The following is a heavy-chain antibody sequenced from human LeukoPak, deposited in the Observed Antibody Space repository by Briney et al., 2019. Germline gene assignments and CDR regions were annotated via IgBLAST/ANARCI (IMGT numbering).Heavy chain of an antibody. J-gene: IGHJ4*02. CDR3: ARERRSGTYFYFDY. Sequence: SETLSLTCTVSGGSISSSSYYWGWIRQPPGKGLEWVGYISYSGSTNYNPSLKSRVTISVDTSKNQFSLKLSSVTAADTAVYYCARERRSGTYFYFDYWGQGTLVTVSS. CDR1: GGSISSSSYY. CDR2: ISYSGST. D-gene: IGHD1-26*01. V-gene: IGHV4-61*01.